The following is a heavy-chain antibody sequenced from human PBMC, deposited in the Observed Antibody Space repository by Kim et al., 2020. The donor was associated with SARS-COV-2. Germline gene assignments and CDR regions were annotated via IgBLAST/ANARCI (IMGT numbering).Heavy chain of an antibody. J-gene: IGHJ4*02. D-gene: IGHD3-16*01. CDR3: AKKGVPDY. Sequence: GANTYYTDSVKARFTISRDNSKNTLYLQMNSLRAEDTAVYYCAKKGVPDYWGQGTLVTVSS. CDR2: GANT. V-gene: IGHV3-23*01.